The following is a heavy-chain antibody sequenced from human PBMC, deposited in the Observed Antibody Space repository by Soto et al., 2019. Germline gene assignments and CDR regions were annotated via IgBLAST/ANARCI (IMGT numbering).Heavy chain of an antibody. V-gene: IGHV4-39*01. Sequence: SETLSLTCIVSGGSISTSTYYWGWIRQPPGKGLEWIGNIYYSGTTSYNPSLKSRVTISVDTSKNQFSLKLNSATAADTAVYNCARQRIYYEYFFDYWGQGTLVTVSS. CDR3: ARQRIYYEYFFDY. J-gene: IGHJ4*02. D-gene: IGHD3-3*01. CDR1: GGSISTSTYY. CDR2: IYYSGTT.